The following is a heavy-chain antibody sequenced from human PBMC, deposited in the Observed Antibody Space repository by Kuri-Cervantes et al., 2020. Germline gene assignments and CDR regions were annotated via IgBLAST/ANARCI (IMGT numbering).Heavy chain of an antibody. CDR3: AKGWGSASLDY. Sequence: GESLKISCAASGFTFSSYWMHWVRQAPGKGLVWVSRINGDGITTNYVDSVKGRFTISRDNSKNTLYLQMNSLRAEDTAVYYCAKGWGSASLDYWGQGTLVTVSS. J-gene: IGHJ4*02. CDR1: GFTFSSYW. V-gene: IGHV3-74*01. D-gene: IGHD6-25*01. CDR2: INGDGITT.